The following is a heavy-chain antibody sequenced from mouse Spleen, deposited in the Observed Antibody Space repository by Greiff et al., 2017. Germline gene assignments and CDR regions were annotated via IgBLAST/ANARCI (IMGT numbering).Heavy chain of an antibody. Sequence: DVKLVESGGGLVKPGGSLKLSCAASGFTFSDYYMYWVRQTPEKRLEWVATISDGGSYTYYPDSVKGRFTISRDNAKNNLYLQMSSLKSEDTAMYYCARSSGTGYAMDYWGQGTSVTVSS. D-gene: IGHD3-3*01. J-gene: IGHJ4*01. CDR1: GFTFSDYY. CDR3: ARSSGTGYAMDY. CDR2: ISDGGSYT. V-gene: IGHV5-4*02.